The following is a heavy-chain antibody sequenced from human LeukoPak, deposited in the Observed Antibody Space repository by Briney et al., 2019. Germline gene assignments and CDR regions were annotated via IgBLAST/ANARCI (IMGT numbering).Heavy chain of an antibody. J-gene: IGHJ4*02. D-gene: IGHD6-6*01. Sequence: KDGESLKISCKGSGYSFTSYWIGWVRQMPGKGLEWMGIIYPGDSDTRYSPSFQGQVTISADKSISTAYLQWSSLKASDTAMYYCARNGHDGSSLGQNFDYWGQGTLVTVSS. V-gene: IGHV5-51*01. CDR2: IYPGDSDT. CDR3: ARNGHDGSSLGQNFDY. CDR1: GYSFTSYW.